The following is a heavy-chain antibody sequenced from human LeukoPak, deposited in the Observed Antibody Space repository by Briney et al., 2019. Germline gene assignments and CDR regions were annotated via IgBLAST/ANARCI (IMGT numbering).Heavy chain of an antibody. CDR3: ARGIEYYDSSGNPHFASPSPDY. D-gene: IGHD3-22*01. J-gene: IGHJ4*02. V-gene: IGHV4-59*12. CDR1: GGSISSYY. CDR2: IYYSGTT. Sequence: SETLSLTCTVSGGSISSYYWSWIRQPPGKGLEWIGYIYYSGTTNYNPSLKSRVTISVDTSKNQFSLKLSSVTAADTAVYYCARGIEYYDSSGNPHFASPSPDYWGQGTLVTVSS.